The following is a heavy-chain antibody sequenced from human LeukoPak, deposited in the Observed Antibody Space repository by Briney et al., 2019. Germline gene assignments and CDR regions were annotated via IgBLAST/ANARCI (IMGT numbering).Heavy chain of an antibody. CDR1: GGSIXXGGYY. V-gene: IGHV4-31*03. CDR3: ARDWGYYYGMDV. J-gene: IGHJ6*02. Sequence: TLSLTCTVSGGSIXXGGYYWSWIRQHPGRGLEWIGYIYYSGSTYYNPSLKSRVTISVDTSKNQFSLKLSSVTAADTAVYYCARDWGYYYGMDVWGQGTTVTVSS. CDR2: IYYSGST. D-gene: IGHD3-16*01.